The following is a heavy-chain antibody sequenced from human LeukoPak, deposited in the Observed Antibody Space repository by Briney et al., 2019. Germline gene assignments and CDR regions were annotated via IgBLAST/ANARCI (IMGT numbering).Heavy chain of an antibody. CDR2: ISSTSSII. CDR1: GFTFRSYS. D-gene: IGHD3-22*01. V-gene: IGHV3-48*02. CDR3: ARAAPYYYDSSGYSAFDS. J-gene: IGHJ3*02. Sequence: PGGSLRLSCAASGFTFRSYSMHWVRQAPGKGLEWVSYISSTSSIIYYADSVKGRFTISRDNAKNSLYLQMNSLRDEDTAVYYCARAAPYYYDSSGYSAFDSWGQGTMVTVSA.